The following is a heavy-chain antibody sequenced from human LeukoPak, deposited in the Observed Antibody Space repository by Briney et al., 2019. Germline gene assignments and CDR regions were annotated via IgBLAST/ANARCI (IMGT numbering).Heavy chain of an antibody. Sequence: ASVKVSCKVSGYALTDLSMHWVRQAPGKGLEWLGGFYPEDGETIYAQKFQGRVTITADESTSTAYMELSSLRSEDTAVYYCAREVYYDSSGYYDYWGQGTLVTVSS. CDR1: GYALTDLS. CDR2: FYPEDGET. CDR3: AREVYYDSSGYYDY. D-gene: IGHD3-22*01. V-gene: IGHV1-24*01. J-gene: IGHJ4*02.